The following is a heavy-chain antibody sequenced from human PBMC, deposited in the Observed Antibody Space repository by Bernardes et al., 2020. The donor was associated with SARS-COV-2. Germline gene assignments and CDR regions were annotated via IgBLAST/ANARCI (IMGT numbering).Heavy chain of an antibody. V-gene: IGHV4-59*01. CDR1: GGSISTYY. D-gene: IGHD3-10*01. Sequence: SETLSLTCTVSGGSISTYYWSWIRQPPGKGLEWIGYIYDSGSTNYNPSLNSRVTMSVDTSKNQFSLKLSSVTAADTAVYYCARGVQGVIITSPYYYGMDVWGQGTTVTVSS. CDR3: ARGVQGVIITSPYYYGMDV. CDR2: IYDSGST. J-gene: IGHJ6*02.